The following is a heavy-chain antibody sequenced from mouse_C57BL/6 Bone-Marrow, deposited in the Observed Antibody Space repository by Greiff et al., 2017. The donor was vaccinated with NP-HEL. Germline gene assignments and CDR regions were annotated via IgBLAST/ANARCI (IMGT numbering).Heavy chain of an antibody. CDR2: INPGSGGT. J-gene: IGHJ3*01. D-gene: IGHD1-1*01. CDR3: AREEYYYGSSYRFAY. CDR1: GYAFTNYL. Sequence: VQLQQSGAELVRPGTSVKVSCKASGYAFTNYLIEWVKQRPGQGLEWIGVINPGSGGTNYNEKFKGKATLTADKSSSTAYMQLSSLTSEDSAVYFCAREEYYYGSSYRFAYGGQGTLVTVSA. V-gene: IGHV1-54*01.